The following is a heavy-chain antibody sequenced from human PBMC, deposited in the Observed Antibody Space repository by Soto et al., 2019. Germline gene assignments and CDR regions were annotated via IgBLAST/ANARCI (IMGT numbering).Heavy chain of an antibody. CDR2: ISAYNGNT. CDR1: GYTFTSYG. D-gene: IGHD4-17*01. J-gene: IGHJ3*02. V-gene: IGHV1-18*01. CDR3: ARTYGDLPHDAFDI. Sequence: ASVKVSCKASGYTFTSYGISWVRQAPGQGLEWMGWISAYNGNTNYAQKLQGRVTMTTDTSTCTAYMELRSLRSDDTAVYYCARTYGDLPHDAFDIWGQGTMVTVSS.